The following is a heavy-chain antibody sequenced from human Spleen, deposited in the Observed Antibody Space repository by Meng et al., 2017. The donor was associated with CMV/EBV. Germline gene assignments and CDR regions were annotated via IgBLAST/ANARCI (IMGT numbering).Heavy chain of an antibody. CDR1: GFTVSSNY. J-gene: IGHJ6*02. Sequence: GGSLRLSCAASGFTVSSNYMSWVRQAPGKGLEWVAFIRSDGRNKYYADSVKGRFTISRDNSKNTLYLQMNSLRAEDTAVYYCAKGGVVVPAAIRDYYYYGMDVWGQGTTVTVSS. D-gene: IGHD2-2*02. V-gene: IGHV3-30*02. CDR3: AKGGVVVPAAIRDYYYYGMDV. CDR2: IRSDGRNK.